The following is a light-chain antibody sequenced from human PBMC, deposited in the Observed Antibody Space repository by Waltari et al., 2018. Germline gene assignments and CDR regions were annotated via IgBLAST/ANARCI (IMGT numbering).Light chain of an antibody. Sequence: QSLLTQAPSASGTPGQTVTISCSGSSPNIGRNTVNWYQQLPGTAPKLLIYSDNQRPSGVPARFSGSKSGTSASLAISGLQSEDEADYYCGTWDDSLNGPLFGGGTKVTVL. CDR2: SDN. V-gene: IGLV1-44*01. CDR3: GTWDDSLNGPL. J-gene: IGLJ2*01. CDR1: SPNIGRNT.